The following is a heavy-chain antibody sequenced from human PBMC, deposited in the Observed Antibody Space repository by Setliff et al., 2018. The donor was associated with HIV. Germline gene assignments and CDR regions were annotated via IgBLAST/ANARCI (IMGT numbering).Heavy chain of an antibody. V-gene: IGHV4-39*07. D-gene: IGHD2-21*01. J-gene: IGHJ6*02. CDR1: GGSISSRSPYY. CDR2: ITDDGSA. Sequence: SETLSLTCSVSGGSISSRSPYYWGWIRQTPEKGLEWIGEITDDGSANYNPSLRSRVTISLATSQKQFSLKVTSVTAADTAIYYCARGPSCADDWCYLYYYYYYGLDVWGQGATVTVSS. CDR3: ARGPSCADDWCYLYYYYYYGLDV.